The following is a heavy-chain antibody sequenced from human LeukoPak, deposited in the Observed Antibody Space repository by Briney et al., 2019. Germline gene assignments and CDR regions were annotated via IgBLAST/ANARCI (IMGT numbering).Heavy chain of an antibody. Sequence: ASVKVSCKASGYTFTSYAMHWVRQAPGQRLEWVGWSNAGNGNTKYSQEFQGRVTITRDTSASTAYMELSSLRSEDMAVYYCARDQRYFDWYLPHWGQGTLVTVSS. CDR1: GYTFTSYA. CDR2: SNAGNGNT. D-gene: IGHD3-9*01. CDR3: ARDQRYFDWYLPH. V-gene: IGHV1-3*02. J-gene: IGHJ4*02.